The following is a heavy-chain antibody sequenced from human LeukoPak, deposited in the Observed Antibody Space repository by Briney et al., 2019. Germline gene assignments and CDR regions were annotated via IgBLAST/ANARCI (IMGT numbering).Heavy chain of an antibody. CDR3: LSGSYVAY. Sequence: GGSLRLSCAASGFTVSSNYMSWVRQAPGKGLEWVGRSGNKVNSYSTEYAASVKGRFTISRDDSRNSLYLQMNSLKTEDTAVYYCLSGSYVAYWGQGTLVTVSS. CDR1: GFTVSSNY. D-gene: IGHD1-26*01. J-gene: IGHJ4*02. V-gene: IGHV3-72*01. CDR2: SGNKVNSYST.